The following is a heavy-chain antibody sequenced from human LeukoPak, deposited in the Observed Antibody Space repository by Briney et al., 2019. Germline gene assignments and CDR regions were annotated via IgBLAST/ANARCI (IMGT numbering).Heavy chain of an antibody. CDR1: GYTFKQAW. V-gene: IGHV3-15*01. CDR3: TSGIGTIDF. D-gene: IGHD1-1*01. J-gene: IGHJ4*02. Sequence: GGSLRLSCTASGYTFKQAWMSGGRQAPGKGLDEVGRIKRRSDGGATDYAAPVTGRFTISRDDSRNTLYLEMNILKTEDTAVYYCTSGIGTIDFWGQGTVDTVSS. CDR2: IKRRSDGGAT.